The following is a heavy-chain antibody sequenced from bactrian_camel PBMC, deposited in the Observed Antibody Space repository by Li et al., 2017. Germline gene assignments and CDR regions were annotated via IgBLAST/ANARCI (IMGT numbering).Heavy chain of an antibody. Sequence: HVQLVESGGELVQPGGSLRLSCAASGVTVSASYMSWVRQAPGKGLEWVSSIYSDGSNTYYADSVKGRFTISRDNAEHTLYLQMNSLKPEDTGMYYCAADPVPACYGGSWFFPAARDYWGQGTQVT. J-gene: IGHJ4*01. CDR2: IYSDGSNT. CDR3: AADPVPACYGGSWFFPAARDY. V-gene: IGHV3-2*01. CDR1: GVTVSASY. D-gene: IGHD6*01.